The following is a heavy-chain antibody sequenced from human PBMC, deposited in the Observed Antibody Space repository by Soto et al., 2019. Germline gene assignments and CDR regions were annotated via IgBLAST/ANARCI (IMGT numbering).Heavy chain of an antibody. CDR2: ISWNSNSI. J-gene: IGHJ4*02. V-gene: IGHV3-9*01. CDR3: AKGQYPLGYLDY. Sequence: VQLVESGGGLVQPGRSLRLSCRASGFTFDDYVMQWVRQAPGKGLEWVSGISWNSNSIGYADSVKGRFTISRDNAKNSLYLQLNSLRPEDTALYYCAKGQYPLGYLDYWGQGTLVTVSS. D-gene: IGHD2-2*01. CDR1: GFTFDDYV.